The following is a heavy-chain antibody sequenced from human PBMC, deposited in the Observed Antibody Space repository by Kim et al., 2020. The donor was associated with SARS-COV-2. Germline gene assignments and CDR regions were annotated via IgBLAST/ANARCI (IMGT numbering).Heavy chain of an antibody. CDR3: VRDSGGAPPPLPPSAPFDY. CDR2: IYYSGST. Sequence: SETLSLTCTVSGGSISSSSYYWGWIRQPPGKGLEWIGSIYYSGSTYYNPSLKSRVTISVDTSKNQFSLKLSSVTAADTAVYYCVRDSGGAPPPLPPSAPFDYWGQGTLVTVSS. CDR1: GGSISSSSYY. D-gene: IGHD1-26*01. V-gene: IGHV4-39*07. J-gene: IGHJ4*02.